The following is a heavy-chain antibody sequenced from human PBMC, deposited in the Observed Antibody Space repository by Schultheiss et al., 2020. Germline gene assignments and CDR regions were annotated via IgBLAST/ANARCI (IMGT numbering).Heavy chain of an antibody. V-gene: IGHV3-33*06. CDR1: GFTFSSYG. CDR2: IWYDGSNK. D-gene: IGHD3-22*01. J-gene: IGHJ4*02. CDR3: AKTPYYYDSSNFDY. Sequence: GGSLRLSCAASGFTFSSYGMHWVRQAPGKGLEWVAVIWYDGSNKYYADSVKGRFTISRDNSKNTLYLQMNSLRAEDTAVYYCAKTPYYYDSSNFDYWGQGTLVTLSS.